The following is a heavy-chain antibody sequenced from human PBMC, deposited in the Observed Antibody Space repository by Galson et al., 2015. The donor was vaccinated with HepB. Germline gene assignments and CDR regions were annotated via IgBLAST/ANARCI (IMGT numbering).Heavy chain of an antibody. CDR3: ARRRAESGNDGLADH. CDR1: GYTFTDYW. CDR2: IYPGDSDT. J-gene: IGHJ5*02. V-gene: IGHV5-51*03. D-gene: IGHD1-26*01. Sequence: QSGAEVKKPGESLKIYCKGFGYTFTDYWIGWVRQMPGKGPEWMGIIYPGDSDTRYSPSFQGQVTISADKSINTAYLQWSTLKASDSAMYYCARRRAESGNDGLADHWGQGTLVSVTS.